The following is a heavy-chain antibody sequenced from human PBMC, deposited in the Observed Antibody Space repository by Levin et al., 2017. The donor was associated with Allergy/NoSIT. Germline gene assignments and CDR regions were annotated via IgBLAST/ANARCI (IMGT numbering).Heavy chain of an antibody. CDR3: ASRGSFDH. D-gene: IGHD3-10*01. J-gene: IGHJ4*02. Sequence: LSLTCAASGLSFSDYGMHWVRQAPDSGLEWVALITSDGSNKFYADSVKGRFIISRDNSRNILYLQLNSLRPEDTAVYYCASRGSFDHWGQRTLVTVSS. CDR2: ITSDGSNK. CDR1: GLSFSDYG. V-gene: IGHV3-30*03.